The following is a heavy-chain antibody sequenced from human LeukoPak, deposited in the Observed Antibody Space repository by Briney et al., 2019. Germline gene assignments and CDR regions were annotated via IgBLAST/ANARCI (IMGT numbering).Heavy chain of an antibody. J-gene: IGHJ4*02. D-gene: IGHD3-16*01. CDR3: ARDPFGLPVSTDY. CDR1: GGTFSSYA. Sequence: ASVKVSCKASGGTFSSYAISWVRQAPGQGLEWMGRIIPILGIANYAQKFQGRVTITADKSTSTAYMELSSLRSEDTAVYYCARDPFGLPVSTDYWGQGTLVTVSS. CDR2: IIPILGIA. V-gene: IGHV1-69*04.